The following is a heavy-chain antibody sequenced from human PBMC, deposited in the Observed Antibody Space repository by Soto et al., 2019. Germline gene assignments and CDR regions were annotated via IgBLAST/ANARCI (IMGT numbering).Heavy chain of an antibody. CDR1: GYAFTSDY. CDR3: ARAKYDFWSGYSPYYYYGMDV. V-gene: IGHV1-46*01. D-gene: IGHD3-3*01. J-gene: IGHJ6*02. Sequence: GASLKVSCKASGYAFTSDYMHWVRQAPGQGLEWMGIINPSGGSTSYAQKFQGRVTMTRDTSTSTVYMELSSLRSEDTAVYYCARAKYDFWSGYSPYYYYGMDVWGQGTTVTVSS. CDR2: INPSGGST.